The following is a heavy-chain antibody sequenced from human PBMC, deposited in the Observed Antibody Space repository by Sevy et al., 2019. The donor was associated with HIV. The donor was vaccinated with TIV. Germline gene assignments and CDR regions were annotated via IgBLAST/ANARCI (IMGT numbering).Heavy chain of an antibody. CDR2: IKSKTDGGTT. J-gene: IGHJ6*02. Sequence: GGSLRLSCAASGFTFSNAWMNWVRQAPGKGLEWVGRIKSKTDGGTTDYAAPVKGRFTISRDDSTNTLYLQMNSLKTEDTAVYYCTTDGSAAHSDGMDVWGQGTTVTVSS. D-gene: IGHD2-2*01. V-gene: IGHV3-15*07. CDR1: GFTFSNAW. CDR3: TTDGSAAHSDGMDV.